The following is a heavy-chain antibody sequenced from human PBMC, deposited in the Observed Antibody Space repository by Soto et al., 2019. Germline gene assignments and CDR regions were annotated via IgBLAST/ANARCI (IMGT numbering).Heavy chain of an antibody. CDR1: GGTFSSYA. V-gene: IGHV1-69*01. J-gene: IGHJ6*02. CDR3: ARSQGSSTSLEIYYYYYYGMDV. D-gene: IGHD2-2*01. Sequence: QVQLVQSGAEVKKPGSSVKVSCKASGGTFSSYAISWVRQAPGQGLEWMGGIIPISGTANYAQKFQGRVTITAHESTSTVYMGLSSLRSEDTAVYFCARSQGSSTSLEIYYYYYYGMDVWGQGTTVTVSS. CDR2: IIPISGTA.